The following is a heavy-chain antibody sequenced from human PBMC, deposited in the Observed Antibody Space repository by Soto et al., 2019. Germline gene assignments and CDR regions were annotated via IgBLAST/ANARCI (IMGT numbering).Heavy chain of an antibody. CDR3: ARGYRVQYENYYFDY. D-gene: IGHD1-1*01. Sequence: QVQLQESGPGLVKPSQTLSLTCTVSGGSISSGGYYWSWIRQHPGKVLEWIGYIYYSGSTYYNPSLKSRVTISVDTSKNQFSLKLSSVTAADTAVYYCARGYRVQYENYYFDYWGQGTLVTVSS. CDR1: GGSISSGGYY. J-gene: IGHJ4*02. V-gene: IGHV4-31*03. CDR2: IYYSGST.